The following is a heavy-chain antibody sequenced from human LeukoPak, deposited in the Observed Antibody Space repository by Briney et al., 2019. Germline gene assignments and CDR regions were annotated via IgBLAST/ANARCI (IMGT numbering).Heavy chain of an antibody. V-gene: IGHV3-15*01. D-gene: IGHD6-13*01. Sequence: PGGSLRLSCAASGFTFSKAWMTWVRQAPGKGLEWVGRIISKTDGGTRDYAAPVRGRFTISRDDSKTTLYLQMNNLRTEDTAVYYCTTDAATIAAAGTGPYWGQGTLVTVSS. CDR1: GFTFSKAW. CDR2: IISKTDGGTR. J-gene: IGHJ4*02. CDR3: TTDAATIAAAGTGPY.